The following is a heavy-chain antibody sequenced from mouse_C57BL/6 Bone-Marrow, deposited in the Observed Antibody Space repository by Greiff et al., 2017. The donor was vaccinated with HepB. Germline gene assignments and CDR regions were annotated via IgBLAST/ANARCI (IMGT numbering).Heavy chain of an antibody. V-gene: IGHV5-2*01. CDR2: INSDGGST. CDR3: ARVYDGYWYFDV. Sequence: EVQRVESGGGLVQPGESLKLSCESNEYEFPSHDMSWVRKTPEKRLELVAAINSDGGSTYYPDTMERRFIISSDNTKKTLYLQMSSLRSEDTALYYGARVYDGYWYFDVWGTGTTVTVSS. J-gene: IGHJ1*03. CDR1: EYEFPSHD. D-gene: IGHD2-3*01.